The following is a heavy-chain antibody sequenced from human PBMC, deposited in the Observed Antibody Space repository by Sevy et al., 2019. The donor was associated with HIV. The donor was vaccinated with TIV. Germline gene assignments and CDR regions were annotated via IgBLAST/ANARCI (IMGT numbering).Heavy chain of an antibody. J-gene: IGHJ4*01. D-gene: IGHD4-17*01. CDR2: IKSKTDGGTT. V-gene: IGHV3-15*01. CDR1: GFTFSNAW. Sequence: GGSLRLSCAASGFTFSNAWMSWVRQAPGKGLEWVGRIKSKTDGGTTDYAAPVKGRFTISRDDSKNTLYLQMNSLKTEDTAVYYCTTSFTRVDYGDYALFDYWGHGTLVTVSS. CDR3: TTSFTRVDYGDYALFDY.